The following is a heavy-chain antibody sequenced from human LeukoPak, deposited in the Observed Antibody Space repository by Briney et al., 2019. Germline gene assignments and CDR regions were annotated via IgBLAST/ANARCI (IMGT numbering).Heavy chain of an antibody. Sequence: SETPSLTCTVSGGSISSGGYYWSWIRQHPGKGLEWIGYIYYSGSTYYNPSLKSRVTISVDTSKNQFSLKLSSVTAADTAVYYCARGQIVGEDFDYWGQGTLVTVSS. CDR1: GGSISSGGYY. D-gene: IGHD2/OR15-2a*01. V-gene: IGHV4-31*03. J-gene: IGHJ4*02. CDR3: ARGQIVGEDFDY. CDR2: IYYSGST.